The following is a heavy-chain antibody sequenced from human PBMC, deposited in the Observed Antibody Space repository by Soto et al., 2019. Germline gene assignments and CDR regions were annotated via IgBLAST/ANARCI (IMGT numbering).Heavy chain of an antibody. CDR3: ARLEHNFGPHAY. V-gene: IGHV1-18*01. CDR2: ISVHNGYT. Sequence: QVQLAQSGAEVKKPGASVTVSCKASGYTFSTYGISWVRQAPGQGLEWVGWISVHNGYTKYATELQGRVTVTTDPSTSTAYMELRSLRSDDSAVYYCARLEHNFGPHAYWGQGTLVNVTS. J-gene: IGHJ4*02. CDR1: GYTFSTYG. D-gene: IGHD1-1*01.